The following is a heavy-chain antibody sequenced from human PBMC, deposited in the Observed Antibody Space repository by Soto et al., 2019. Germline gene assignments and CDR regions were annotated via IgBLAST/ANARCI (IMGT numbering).Heavy chain of an antibody. CDR3: ASALETGDY. D-gene: IGHD3-10*01. Sequence: QVQLVESGGGVVQPGRSLRLSCVASGFTFSNYGMHWVRQAPGKGPEWVAVIWYDGSNKDYADSVKGRFTISRDNSRNTLYLQMNSLIAEDTAVYYCASALETGDYWGQGTLVTVSS. CDR2: IWYDGSNK. J-gene: IGHJ4*02. CDR1: GFTFSNYG. V-gene: IGHV3-33*01.